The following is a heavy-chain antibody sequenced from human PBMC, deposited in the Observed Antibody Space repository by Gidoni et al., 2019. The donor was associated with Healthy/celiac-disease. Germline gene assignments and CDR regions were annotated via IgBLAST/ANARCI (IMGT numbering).Heavy chain of an antibody. J-gene: IGHJ5*02. D-gene: IGHD1-26*01. CDR1: GFTFSSYD. V-gene: IGHV3-13*01. Sequence: EVQLVESGGGLVQPGGSLRLSCAASGFTFSSYDMHWVRQATGKGLEWVSSIGTAGDTYYPGSVKGRFTISRENDKNSLYLQMNSLRAEDTAVYYCARARETPGWFDPWGQGTLVTVSS. CDR2: IGTAGDT. CDR3: ARARETPGWFDP.